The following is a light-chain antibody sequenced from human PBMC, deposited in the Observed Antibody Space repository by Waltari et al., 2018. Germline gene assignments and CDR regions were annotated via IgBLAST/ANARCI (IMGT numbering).Light chain of an antibody. CDR1: QTITDSW. CDR3: QQYDGSVVT. V-gene: IGKV3-20*01. J-gene: IGKJ4*01. Sequence: RASQTITDSWLTWYHQKPGQAPRLLIYGASNRAPGIPDRFSGSGSGTDFTLTISRLEPEDSAVYYCQQYDGSVVTFGGGTKVEIK. CDR2: GAS.